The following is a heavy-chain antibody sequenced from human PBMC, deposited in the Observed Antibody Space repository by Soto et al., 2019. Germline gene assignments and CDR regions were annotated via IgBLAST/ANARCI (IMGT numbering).Heavy chain of an antibody. Sequence: QVTLKESGPVLVKPTEPLTLTCTVSGFSLSNARMGVSWIRQPPGKALEWLAHIFSNDEKSYSTSLKSRLTISKDTSKSQVVLTMTNMDPVDTATYYCARMRSGWTDYWGQGTLVTVSS. J-gene: IGHJ4*02. CDR3: ARMRSGWTDY. D-gene: IGHD6-19*01. V-gene: IGHV2-26*01. CDR1: GFSLSNARMG. CDR2: IFSNDEK.